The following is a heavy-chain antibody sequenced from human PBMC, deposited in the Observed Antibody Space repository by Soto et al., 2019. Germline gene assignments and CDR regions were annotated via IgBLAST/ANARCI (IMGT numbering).Heavy chain of an antibody. D-gene: IGHD2-15*01. Sequence: QVQLVQSGGEVKKPGSSVKVSCSVSGGTFRTYTFSWVRQAPGQGLEWMGSIIPLLGITNYAQKFQGRVTIIADKSTNTAYMELSSLTSEDTAIFYCARDNYPVVVPAATEVVAFDMWGQGTMVIVSS. V-gene: IGHV1-69*08. J-gene: IGHJ3*02. CDR2: IIPLLGIT. CDR3: ARDNYPVVVPAATEVVAFDM. CDR1: GGTFRTYT.